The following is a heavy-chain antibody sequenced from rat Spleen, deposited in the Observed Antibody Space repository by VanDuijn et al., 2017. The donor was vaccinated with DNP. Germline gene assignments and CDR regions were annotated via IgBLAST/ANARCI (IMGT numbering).Heavy chain of an antibody. Sequence: EVQLQESGPGLVKPSQSLSLTCSVTGYSITSNYWGWIRKFPGKKMEWIGHISYSGYTTYNPSLKGRISITRYKSKNHFFLQLNSVTTEDTATYYCARWTYYFDYWGQGVMVTVSS. CDR2: ISYSGYT. V-gene: IGHV3-1*01. CDR1: GYSITSNY. J-gene: IGHJ2*01. CDR3: ARWTYYFDY.